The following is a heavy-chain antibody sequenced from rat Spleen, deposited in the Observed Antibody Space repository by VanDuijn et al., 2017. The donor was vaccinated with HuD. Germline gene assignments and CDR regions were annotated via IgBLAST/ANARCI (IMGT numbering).Heavy chain of an antibody. V-gene: IGHV2-1*01. Sequence: QVQLKESGPGLVQPSQTLSLTCTVSGFSLISNSVHWVRQPPGKGLEWMGGIWGDESTDYNSGLKSRLSISRDTSKSQVFLKMNSVQTEDTAMYFCAGLGDHWGQGVMVTVSS. CDR2: IWGDEST. J-gene: IGHJ2*01. CDR3: AGLGDH. D-gene: IGHD4-1*01. CDR1: GFSLISNS.